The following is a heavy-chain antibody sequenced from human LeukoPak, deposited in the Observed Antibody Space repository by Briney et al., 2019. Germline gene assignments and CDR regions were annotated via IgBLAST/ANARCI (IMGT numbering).Heavy chain of an antibody. CDR3: ATVRSIAVTGTVFDY. CDR2: INPNSGGT. V-gene: IGHV1-2*02. Sequence: ASVKVSCKASGYTFTGYYMHWMRQAPGQGLEWMGWINPNSGGTNYAQKFQGRVTMTRDTSISTAYMELSRLRSAVTAAYYCATVRSIAVTGTVFDYWGQGTLVTVSS. D-gene: IGHD6-13*01. J-gene: IGHJ4*02. CDR1: GYTFTGYY.